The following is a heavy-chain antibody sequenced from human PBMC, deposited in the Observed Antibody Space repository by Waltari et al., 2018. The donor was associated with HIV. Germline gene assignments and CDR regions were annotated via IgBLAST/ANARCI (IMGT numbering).Heavy chain of an antibody. CDR2: IYYSGTT. J-gene: IGHJ4*02. D-gene: IGHD3-22*01. Sequence: QVQLQESGPGLVKPSQTLSLTCTVPGGSISSDVYYWSWIRQHPGKGLEWIGYIYYSGTTYYNPSLKSRVAISVDTSKNHFSLKLNSVTAADTAVYYCARASRASSGYLGAFDFWGQGTLVTVSS. CDR1: GGSISSDVYY. CDR3: ARASRASSGYLGAFDF. V-gene: IGHV4-31*03.